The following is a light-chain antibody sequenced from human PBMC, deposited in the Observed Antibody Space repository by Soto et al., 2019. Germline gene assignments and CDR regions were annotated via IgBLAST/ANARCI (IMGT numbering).Light chain of an antibody. Sequence: QSALTQPASVSGSPGQSITISCTGTSSDVGHYNYVSWYQQHPGKAPKLMISEVSNRPSGVSSRFSGSKSGNTASLTISGLQADDEADYYCCSYASTSPYVFGTGTKLTVL. CDR2: EVS. CDR3: CSYASTSPYV. V-gene: IGLV2-14*01. J-gene: IGLJ1*01. CDR1: SSDVGHYNY.